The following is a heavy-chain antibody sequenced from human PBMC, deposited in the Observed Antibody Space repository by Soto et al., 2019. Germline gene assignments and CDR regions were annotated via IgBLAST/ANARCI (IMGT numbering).Heavy chain of an antibody. CDR2: IYHSGST. CDR3: ARIHSSSSGGIWFDP. D-gene: IGHD6-6*01. V-gene: IGHV4-4*02. CDR1: GGSISSSNW. J-gene: IGHJ5*02. Sequence: SETLSLTCAVSGGSISSSNWWSWVRQPPGKGLEWIGEIYHSGSTNYNPSLKSRVTISVDKSKNQFSLKLSSVTAADMAVYYCARIHSSSSGGIWFDPWGQGTLVTVSS.